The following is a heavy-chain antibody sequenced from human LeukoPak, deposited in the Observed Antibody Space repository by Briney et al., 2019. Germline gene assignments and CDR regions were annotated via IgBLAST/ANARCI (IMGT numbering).Heavy chain of an antibody. Sequence: GESLKISFRGLGYRLTRHWIGWVRQMPGEGLEWMGIIYPGDSDTRYNSSFQGQVTISADKSSNTAYLQWNSLKASDTAIYYCARTVATTLWAFHFGGQGTLVTVSS. CDR1: GYRLTRHW. J-gene: IGHJ4*02. V-gene: IGHV5-51*01. D-gene: IGHD1-1*01. CDR3: ARTVATTLWAFHF. CDR2: IYPGDSDT.